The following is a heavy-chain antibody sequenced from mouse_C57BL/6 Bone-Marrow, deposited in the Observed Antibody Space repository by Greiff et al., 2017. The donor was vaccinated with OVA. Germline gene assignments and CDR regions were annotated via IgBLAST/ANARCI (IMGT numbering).Heavy chain of an antibody. CDR1: GFNINNTY. Sequence: EVQLQESVAELVRPGASVKLSCTASGFNINNTYMHWVKQRPEQGLEWIGRIDPANGNTKYAPKFQGKATITADTSSNTAYLQLSSLTSEDTAIYYCARPTKGYWGQGTTLTVSS. CDR2: IDPANGNT. D-gene: IGHD1-1*01. J-gene: IGHJ2*01. CDR3: ARPTKGY. V-gene: IGHV14-3*01.